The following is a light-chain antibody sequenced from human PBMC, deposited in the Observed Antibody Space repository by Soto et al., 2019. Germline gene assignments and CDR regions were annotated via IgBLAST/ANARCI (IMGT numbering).Light chain of an antibody. J-gene: IGKJ1*01. CDR1: QSVRSGY. Sequence: EIVLTQSPGTLSLSPGERATLSCTASQSVRSGYVAWYQQKPGQALRLLIYGASFRASGISDRFSGSGSGTGFTLTISRMEPEDVAVYYCQQYAGSPRTFGQGTQVDIK. CDR2: GAS. CDR3: QQYAGSPRT. V-gene: IGKV3-20*01.